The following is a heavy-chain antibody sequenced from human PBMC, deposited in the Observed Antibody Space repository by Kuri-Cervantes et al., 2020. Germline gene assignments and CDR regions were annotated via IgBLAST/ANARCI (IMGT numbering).Heavy chain of an antibody. V-gene: IGHV3-30*18. CDR2: ISYDGSNK. J-gene: IGHJ5*02. Sequence: LFLTCAASGFTFSSYGMHWVRQAPGKGLEWVAVISYDGSNKYYADSVEGRFTISRDNSKNTLYLQMNSLRAEDTATYYCAKAPGSSTWFLFHWFGPWGQGALVTVSS. CDR1: GFTFSSYG. D-gene: IGHD3-10*01. CDR3: AKAPGSSTWFLFHWFGP.